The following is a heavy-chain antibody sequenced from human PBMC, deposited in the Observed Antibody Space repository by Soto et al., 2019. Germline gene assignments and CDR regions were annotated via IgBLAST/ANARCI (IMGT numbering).Heavy chain of an antibody. Sequence: GGSLRLSCVASGFTFRTYAMHWVRQAPGEGLEWVAVLSYDGTNKYYADSVKGRFTISRDNSKNTLYLQMSSLRAEDTAVYYCAKSVTTVTPLGYDSWGQGILVTVSS. J-gene: IGHJ4*02. CDR2: LSYDGTNK. CDR3: AKSVTTVTPLGYDS. V-gene: IGHV3-30*18. D-gene: IGHD4-17*01. CDR1: GFTFRTYA.